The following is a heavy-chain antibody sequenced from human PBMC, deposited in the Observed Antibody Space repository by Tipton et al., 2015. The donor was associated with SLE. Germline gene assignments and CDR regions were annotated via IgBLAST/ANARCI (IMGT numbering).Heavy chain of an antibody. D-gene: IGHD6-19*01. CDR2: INHSGST. CDR1: GGSFSGYY. V-gene: IGHV4-34*01. CDR3: ARAGIAVAGYYFDY. Sequence: TLSLTCAVCGGSFSGYYWSWIRQPPGKGLEWIGEINHSGSTNYNPSLKSRVTISVDTSKNQFSLKLSSVTAADTAVYYCARAGIAVAGYYFDYWGQGTLVTVSS. J-gene: IGHJ4*02.